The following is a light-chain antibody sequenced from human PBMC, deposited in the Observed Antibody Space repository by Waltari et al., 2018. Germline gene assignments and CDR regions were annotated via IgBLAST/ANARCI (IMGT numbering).Light chain of an antibody. CDR3: QQYDGVVLT. J-gene: IGKJ4*01. Sequence: EIVLTQSPGTLSLSPGERATLSCRASQSVSYNFLNWYQQKPGQAPRLLIHGASSRATGIPDRFSGSGSGTDFTLTISRLEPEDLAVYYCQQYDGVVLTFGGGTKVEI. CDR2: GAS. CDR1: QSVSYNF. V-gene: IGKV3-20*01.